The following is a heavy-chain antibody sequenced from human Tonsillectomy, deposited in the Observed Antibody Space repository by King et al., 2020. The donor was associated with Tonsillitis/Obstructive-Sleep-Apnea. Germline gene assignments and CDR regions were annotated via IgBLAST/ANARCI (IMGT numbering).Heavy chain of an antibody. D-gene: IGHD3-3*01. CDR2: IIPIFGTA. CDR1: GGTFSSYA. V-gene: IGHV1-69*01. CDR3: ASSSGDFWGGYYEEPFDY. J-gene: IGHJ4*02. Sequence: VQLVESGAEVKKPGSSVKVSCKASGGTFSSYAISWVRQAPGQGLEWMGGIIPIFGTANYAQKFQGRVTITADESTSTAYMELSSLRSEDTAVYYCASSSGDFWGGYYEEPFDYWGQGTLVTVSS.